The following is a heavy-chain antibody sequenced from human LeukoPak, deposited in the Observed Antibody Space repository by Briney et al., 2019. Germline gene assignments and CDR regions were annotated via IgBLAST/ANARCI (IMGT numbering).Heavy chain of an antibody. Sequence: PGGSLRLSCAASGFTFSSYWMHWVRQAPGKVLVWVSRIKTDGSNTNYADSVQGRFTISRDNAKNTLYLQMSSLRAEDTAVYYCARDFLHLGGWGQGTMVTVSS. V-gene: IGHV3-74*01. CDR2: IKTDGSNT. CDR1: GFTFSSYW. J-gene: IGHJ3*01. CDR3: ARDFLHLGG. D-gene: IGHD3-16*01.